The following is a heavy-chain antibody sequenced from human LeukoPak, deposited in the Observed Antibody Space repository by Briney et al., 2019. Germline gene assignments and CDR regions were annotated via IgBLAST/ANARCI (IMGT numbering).Heavy chain of an antibody. J-gene: IGHJ5*02. D-gene: IGHD2-15*01. CDR2: INHSGST. V-gene: IGHV4-34*01. Sequence: PSETLPLTCAVYGVSFSGYYWSWIRQPPGKGLEWIGEINHSGSTNYNPSLKSRVTISVDTSKNQFSLKLSSVTAADTAVYYCARVWGRYCSGGSCYGFRWFDPWGQGTLVTVSS. CDR1: GVSFSGYY. CDR3: ARVWGRYCSGGSCYGFRWFDP.